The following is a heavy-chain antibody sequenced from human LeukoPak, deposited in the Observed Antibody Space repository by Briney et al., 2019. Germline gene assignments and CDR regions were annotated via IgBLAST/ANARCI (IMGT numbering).Heavy chain of an antibody. CDR3: ARDDDSSGYAFDY. CDR2: TYYRSEWYN. V-gene: IGHV6-1*01. Sequence: SQALSLTCAIYGDSVSSNSAAWNWIRQSPSRGLEWLGRTYYRSEWYNDYAVPVKSRITINPDTSKNQFSLQLNSVTPEDTAVYYCARDDDSSGYAFDYWGQGTLVTVSS. J-gene: IGHJ4*02. D-gene: IGHD3-22*01. CDR1: GDSVSSNSAA.